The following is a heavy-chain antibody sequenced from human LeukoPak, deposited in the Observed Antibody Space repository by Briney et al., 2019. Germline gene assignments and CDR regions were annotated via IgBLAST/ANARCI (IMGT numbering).Heavy chain of an antibody. CDR3: ARHSVASPSDA. Sequence: PSETLSLTCIVSGYSIGSDFYWGWIRQPPGKGLEWIASIYRSGNTYSNSSLKSRVRMSIDTSKSHFSLRLTSVTAADTAVYYCARHSVASPSDAWGPGTLVTVSS. V-gene: IGHV4-38-2*02. J-gene: IGHJ5*02. D-gene: IGHD2-21*01. CDR1: GYSIGSDFY. CDR2: IYRSGNT.